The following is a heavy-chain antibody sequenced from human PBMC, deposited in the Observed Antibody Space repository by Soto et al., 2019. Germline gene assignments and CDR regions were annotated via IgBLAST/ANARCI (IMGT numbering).Heavy chain of an antibody. CDR3: ARAIVVTVGGMDV. CDR2: IYYSGSS. Sequence: QVQLQESGPGLVKPSQTLSLTCTVSGGSISNADYYWSWVGQPPGKGLEWIGYIYYSGSSFFNPSLTSRVTMSKDTSKNQFSRRLTSGTAADTAVYYCARAIVVTVGGMDVLGRGTTVTVSS. V-gene: IGHV4-30-4*01. J-gene: IGHJ6*02. CDR1: GGSISNADYY. D-gene: IGHD5-12*01.